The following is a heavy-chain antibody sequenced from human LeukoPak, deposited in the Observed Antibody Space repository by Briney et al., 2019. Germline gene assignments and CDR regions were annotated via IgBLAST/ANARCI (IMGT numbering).Heavy chain of an antibody. CDR3: ARSIGYYYTMDV. J-gene: IGHJ6*02. CDR2: ISGSGSDL. V-gene: IGHV3-11*01. CDR1: GFSFRDYY. Sequence: GGSLRLSCVACGFSFRDYYMRWLRQAPGRGLEWMSYISGSGSDLYYADSVKGRFTISSDNANNSLYLQMNSLRAEDTAVYYCARSIGYYYTMDVWGQGTTVTVSS. D-gene: IGHD3-22*01.